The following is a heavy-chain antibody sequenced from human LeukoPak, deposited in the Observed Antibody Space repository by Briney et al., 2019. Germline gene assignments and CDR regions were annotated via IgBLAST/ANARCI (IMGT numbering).Heavy chain of an antibody. Sequence: PGGSLRLSCAASGFTFSSYSMNWVRQAPGKGLEWVSSISSSSSYIYYADSVKGRFTISRDNSKNTLYLQMNSLRAEDTAVYYCVPDSKADYWGQGTLVTVSS. CDR3: VPDSKADY. CDR2: ISSSSSYI. J-gene: IGHJ4*02. V-gene: IGHV3-21*04. CDR1: GFTFSSYS. D-gene: IGHD3-22*01.